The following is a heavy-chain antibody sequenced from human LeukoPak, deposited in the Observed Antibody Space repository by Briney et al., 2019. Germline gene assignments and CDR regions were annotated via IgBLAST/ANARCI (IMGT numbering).Heavy chain of an antibody. Sequence: GGSLRLSCAASGFAFSNYGMRWVRQAPGKGLGWVATISYDGKNEYYEDSVKGRFTISRDNSKSTLYLEMNSLRAEDTAVYYCASDGRRVGSTTSSYFDYWGQGTLVTVSS. V-gene: IGHV3-30*03. D-gene: IGHD1-26*01. CDR3: ASDGRRVGSTTSSYFDY. CDR1: GFAFSNYG. J-gene: IGHJ4*02. CDR2: ISYDGKNE.